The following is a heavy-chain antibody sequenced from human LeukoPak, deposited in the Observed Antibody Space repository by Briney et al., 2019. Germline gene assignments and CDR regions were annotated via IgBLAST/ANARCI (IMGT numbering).Heavy chain of an antibody. Sequence: SETLSLTCTVSGGSISGYYWSWFRQPPGKGLEWIGYIYYSGNTNYNPSLKSRVTISVDTSKSEFSLKLSSVTAADTAVYYCARGGRYSDSWGQRTLVTVSS. CDR3: ARGGRYSDS. CDR2: IYYSGNT. J-gene: IGHJ4*02. CDR1: GGSISGYY. V-gene: IGHV4-59*08. D-gene: IGHD3-10*01.